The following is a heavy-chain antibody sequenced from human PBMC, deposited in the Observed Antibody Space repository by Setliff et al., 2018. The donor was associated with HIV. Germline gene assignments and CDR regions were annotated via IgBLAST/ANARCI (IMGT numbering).Heavy chain of an antibody. Sequence: SETLSLTCSVSGGSMSNYYWSWVRQPPGKGLEWMGDIFHTGSSTYNPSLKSRVSLSVDTSKNQFSLRLSAVTAADTAVYYCARERPQSHFFDYWGQGTLVTVSS. V-gene: IGHV4-59*01. CDR2: IFHTGSS. CDR1: GGSMSNYY. J-gene: IGHJ4*02. D-gene: IGHD6-19*01. CDR3: ARERPQSHFFDY.